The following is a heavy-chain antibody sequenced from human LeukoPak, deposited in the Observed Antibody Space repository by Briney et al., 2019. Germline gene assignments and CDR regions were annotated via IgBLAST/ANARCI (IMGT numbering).Heavy chain of an antibody. CDR1: GFTFSSYA. Sequence: PGGSLRLSCAASGFTFSSYAMHWVRQAPGKGLEWVAVISYDGSNKYYADSVKGRFTISRDNSKNTLYLQMNSLRAEDTAVYYCASGWERSSWGPFDYWGQGTLVTVSS. V-gene: IGHV3-30*04. D-gene: IGHD6-13*01. J-gene: IGHJ4*02. CDR3: ASGWERSSWGPFDY. CDR2: ISYDGSNK.